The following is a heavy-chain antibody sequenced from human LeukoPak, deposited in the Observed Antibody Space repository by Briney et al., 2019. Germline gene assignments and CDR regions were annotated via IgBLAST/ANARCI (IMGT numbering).Heavy chain of an antibody. CDR2: IYYSGST. D-gene: IGHD2-15*01. CDR3: ARRLGGWDY. CDR1: GGSISSSSYY. V-gene: IGHV4-39*07. J-gene: IGHJ4*02. Sequence: SETLSLTCTVSGGSISSSSYYWGWIRQPPGKGLEWIGSIYYSGSTYYNPSLKSRVTISVDTSKNQFSLKLSSVTAADTAVYYCARRLGGWDYWGQGTLVTVSS.